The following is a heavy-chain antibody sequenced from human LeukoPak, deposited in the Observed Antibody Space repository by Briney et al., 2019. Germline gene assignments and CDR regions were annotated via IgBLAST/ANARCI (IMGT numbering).Heavy chain of an antibody. V-gene: IGHV3-30*04. Sequence: GGSLRLSCAASGFSFSSYAIHWVRQAPGKGLEWVALISYNGEKKDYADSVKGRFTISRDNAKNSLYLQMNSLRAEDTAVYYCARDTPTITYYYDSSGYFDAFDIWGQGTMVTVSS. D-gene: IGHD3-22*01. CDR1: GFSFSSYA. CDR3: ARDTPTITYYYDSSGYFDAFDI. J-gene: IGHJ3*02. CDR2: ISYNGEKK.